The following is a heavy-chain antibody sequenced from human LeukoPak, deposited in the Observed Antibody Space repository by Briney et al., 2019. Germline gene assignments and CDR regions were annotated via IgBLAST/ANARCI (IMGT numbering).Heavy chain of an antibody. V-gene: IGHV3-21*01. CDR2: ISSSSSYI. J-gene: IGHJ4*02. Sequence: GGSPRLSCAASGFTLSSYSMNWVRQAPGKGLEWVSSISSSSSYIYYADSVKGRFTISRDNARNSLYLQMNSLRAEDTAVYYCASQGSGYDSPIDHWGQGTLVTVSS. CDR3: ASQGSGYDSPIDH. D-gene: IGHD5-12*01. CDR1: GFTLSSYS.